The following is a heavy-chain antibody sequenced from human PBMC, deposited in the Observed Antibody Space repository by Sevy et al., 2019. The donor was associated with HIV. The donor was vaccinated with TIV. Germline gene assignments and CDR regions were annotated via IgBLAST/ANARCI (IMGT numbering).Heavy chain of an antibody. CDR1: GISLSTSGMC. CDR2: IYWDDDK. D-gene: IGHD4-17*01. V-gene: IGHV2-5*02. J-gene: IGHJ4*02. CDR3: AHWLYGDYVTNFDY. Sequence: SGPTLVNPTQTLTLTCTFSGISLSTSGMCVGWIRQPPGKALEWLALIYWDDDKRYSPSLKSRLTITKDTSKNQVVLTMTNMDPVDTATYYCAHWLYGDYVTNFDYWGQGTLVTVSS.